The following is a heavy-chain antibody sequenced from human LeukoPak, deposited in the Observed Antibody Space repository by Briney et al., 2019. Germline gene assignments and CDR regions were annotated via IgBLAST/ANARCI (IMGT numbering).Heavy chain of an antibody. CDR3: AKSQPSYGGLHDFDY. V-gene: IGHV3-48*04. Sequence: GGSLRLSCAASGFTFSSYSMNWVRQAPGKGLEWVSYISSSSSTIYYADSVKGRFTISRDNAKNSLYLQMNSLRAEDTAVYYCAKSQPSYGGLHDFDYWGQGTLVTVSS. J-gene: IGHJ4*02. D-gene: IGHD4-23*01. CDR2: ISSSSSTI. CDR1: GFTFSSYS.